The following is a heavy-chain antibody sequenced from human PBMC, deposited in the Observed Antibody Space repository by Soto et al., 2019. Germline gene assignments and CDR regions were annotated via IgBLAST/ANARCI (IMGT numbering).Heavy chain of an antibody. V-gene: IGHV4-30-4*01. Sequence: LSLTCTVSGGSISSGDYYWSWIRQPPGKGLEWIGYIYYSGSTYYNPSLKSRVTISVDTSKNQFSLKLSSVTAADTAVYYCAREPTNYGDYEVDYWGQGTLVTVSS. CDR2: IYYSGST. CDR3: AREPTNYGDYEVDY. D-gene: IGHD4-17*01. J-gene: IGHJ4*02. CDR1: GGSISSGDYY.